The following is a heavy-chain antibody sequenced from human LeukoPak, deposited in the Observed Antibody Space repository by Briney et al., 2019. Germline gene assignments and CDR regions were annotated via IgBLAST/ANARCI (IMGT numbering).Heavy chain of an antibody. CDR2: INHSGST. CDR1: GGSFSDYY. J-gene: IGHJ4*02. CDR3: ASVIAARFDY. Sequence: SETLSLICAVYGGSFSDYYWSWIRQPPGKGLEWIGEINHSGSTNYNPSLKSRVTISVDTSKNQFSLKLSSVTAADTAVYYCASVIAARFDYWGQGTLVTVSS. D-gene: IGHD6-6*01. V-gene: IGHV4-34*01.